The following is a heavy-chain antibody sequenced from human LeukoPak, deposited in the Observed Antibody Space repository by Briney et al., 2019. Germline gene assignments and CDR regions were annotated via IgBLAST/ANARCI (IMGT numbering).Heavy chain of an antibody. CDR2: INPNSGGT. Sequence: ASVKVSCKASGYTFTGYYMHWVRQAPGQGLEWVGWINPNSGGTNYAQKFQGRVTMTRDTSISTAYMELSRLRSDDTAVYYCASSLLAGITMVRGLTTRNYYFDYWGQGTLVTVSS. CDR1: GYTFTGYY. J-gene: IGHJ4*02. CDR3: ASSLLAGITMVRGLTTRNYYFDY. D-gene: IGHD3-10*01. V-gene: IGHV1-2*02.